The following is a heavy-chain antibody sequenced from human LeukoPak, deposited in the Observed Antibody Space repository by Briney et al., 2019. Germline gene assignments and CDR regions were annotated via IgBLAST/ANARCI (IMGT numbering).Heavy chain of an antibody. V-gene: IGHV4-59*12. CDR1: GGSISSYY. J-gene: IGHJ5*02. CDR3: AIRIVVVPAARQYNWFDP. CDR2: IYYSGST. D-gene: IGHD2-2*01. Sequence: PSETLSLTCTVSGGSISSYYWSWIRQPPGKGLEWIGYIYYSGSTNYNPSLKSRVTISVDTSKNQFSLKLSSVTAADTAVYYCAIRIVVVPAARQYNWFDPWGQGTLVTVSS.